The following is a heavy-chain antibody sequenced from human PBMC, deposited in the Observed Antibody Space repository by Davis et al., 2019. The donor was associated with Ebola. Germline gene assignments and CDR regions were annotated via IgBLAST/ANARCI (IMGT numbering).Heavy chain of an antibody. CDR3: ARDYVVGAHYYYYMDV. CDR2: IKPDGSEK. D-gene: IGHD1-26*01. J-gene: IGHJ6*03. CDR1: GFTFSTYW. Sequence: GESLKISCAVSGFTFSTYWMSWVRQAPGKGPEWVANIKPDGSEKFYVASVKGRFTISRDNAKNSLYLQMNSLRAEDTAVYYCARDYVVGAHYYYYMDVWGKGTTVTVSS. V-gene: IGHV3-7*01.